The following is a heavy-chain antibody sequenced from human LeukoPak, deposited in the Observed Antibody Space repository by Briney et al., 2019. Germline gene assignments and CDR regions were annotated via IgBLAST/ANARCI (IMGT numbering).Heavy chain of an antibody. CDR1: VFIVSLNY. V-gene: IGHV3-53*01. D-gene: IGHD6-13*01. J-gene: IGHJ6*02. CDR3: VRDRGIASTGGYGMDV. CDR2: IHNNGIT. Sequence: GGSLRLFCAASVFIVSLNYASGATQAPGTGLEWVSIIHNNGITHYADSVKGRFTLSRDNSKNTLYLQMNSLRAEDTAVYYCVRDRGIASTGGYGMDVWGQGTTVTVSS.